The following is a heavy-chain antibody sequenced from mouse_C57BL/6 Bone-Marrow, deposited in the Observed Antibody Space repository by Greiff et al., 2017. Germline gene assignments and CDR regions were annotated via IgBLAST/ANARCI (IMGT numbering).Heavy chain of an antibody. V-gene: IGHV7-1*01. J-gene: IGHJ1*03. CDR3: ARDAPYEYDGWYFDV. D-gene: IGHD2-4*01. Sequence: DVHLVESGGGLVQSGRSLRLSCATSGFPFSDFYMEWVRQAPGKGLEWIAASRNKANDYTTEYSASVKGRFIVSRDTSQSILYLQMNALRSEDTAIYYCARDAPYEYDGWYFDVWGTGTTVTVSS. CDR1: GFPFSDFY. CDR2: SRNKANDYTT.